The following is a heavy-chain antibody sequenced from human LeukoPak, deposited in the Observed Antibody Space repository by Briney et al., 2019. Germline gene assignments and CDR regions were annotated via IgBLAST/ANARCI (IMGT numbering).Heavy chain of an antibody. CDR3: VRDGSSWGNFDY. V-gene: IGHV3-20*04. CDR1: GFTFDDYG. CDR2: INWNGDST. Sequence: PGGSLRLSCAASGFTFDDYGMSWVRHAPGKGLEWVSGINWNGDSTGYADSVKGRFTISRDNAKNSLYLQMNSLRTEDTAVYYCVRDGSSWGNFDYRGQGTLVSVSS. J-gene: IGHJ4*02. D-gene: IGHD7-27*01.